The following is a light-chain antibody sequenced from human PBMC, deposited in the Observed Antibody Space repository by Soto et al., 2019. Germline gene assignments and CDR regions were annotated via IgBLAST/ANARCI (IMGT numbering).Light chain of an antibody. V-gene: IGKV3-15*01. CDR3: QQYGSSPRT. J-gene: IGKJ1*01. CDR1: QRVSSS. CDR2: GAS. Sequence: EVVMTQSPATLSLSPWERATLSCRASQRVSSSLAWYQQKPGQAPRLLIYGASTGATGIPARFSGSGSGTEFTLTISSLQSEDFAVYYCQQYGSSPRTFGQGTKVDIK.